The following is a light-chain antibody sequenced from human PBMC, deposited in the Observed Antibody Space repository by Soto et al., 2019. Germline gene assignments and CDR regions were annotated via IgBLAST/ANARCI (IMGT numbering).Light chain of an antibody. Sequence: IQMTQSPSTLSASVGDRVTIICRASQSINSWLAWYQQRPGRAPKLLIYKASTLESGVPSRFSSSASGTECTLTISSRQPDDFATDYCQQDDSYPRAFGPGTIV. J-gene: IGKJ3*01. CDR1: QSINSW. V-gene: IGKV1-5*03. CDR2: KAS. CDR3: QQDDSYPRA.